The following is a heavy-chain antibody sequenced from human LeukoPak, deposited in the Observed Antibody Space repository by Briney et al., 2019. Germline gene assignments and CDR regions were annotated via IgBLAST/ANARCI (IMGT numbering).Heavy chain of an antibody. CDR1: GYTFTDYF. J-gene: IGHJ4*02. CDR2: INPKNGGT. D-gene: IGHD3-22*01. V-gene: IGHV1-2*02. Sequence: GASVKVSCKASGYTFTDYFMHWVRQAPGQGLEWMGWINPKNGGTNYAQNFQGRVTMTRDTSITTAYMEVRGLTSDDTAVYYCARTPRREYYDSSGYHDYWGQGTLVTVSS. CDR3: ARTPRREYYDSSGYHDY.